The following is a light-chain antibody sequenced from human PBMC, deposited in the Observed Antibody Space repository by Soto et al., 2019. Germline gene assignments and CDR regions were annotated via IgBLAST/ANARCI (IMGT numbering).Light chain of an antibody. CDR2: GAS. V-gene: IGKV3-20*01. CDR1: QSVRSNY. CDR3: QQYASSPLT. Sequence: EIVLTQSPGTLSLSSGERATLSCRASQSVRSNYLAWYQQKPGQDPRLLIYGASSRATGIPDRFGGSGSGTDFTLTISRLEPEEFAVYYCQQYASSPLTFGGGTKVEIK. J-gene: IGKJ4*01.